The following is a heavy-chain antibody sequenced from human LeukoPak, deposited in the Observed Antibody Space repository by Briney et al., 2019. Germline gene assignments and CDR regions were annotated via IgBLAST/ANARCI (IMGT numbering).Heavy chain of an antibody. V-gene: IGHV1-24*01. CDR2: FDPEDGET. CDR1: GYTLTELS. J-gene: IGHJ6*02. Sequence: VASVKVSCKVSGYTLTELSMHWVRQAPGKGLEWMGGFDPEDGETIYAQKFQGRVTMTEDTSTDTAYMELNSLRSDDTAVYYCATDPGETVPVAKGPRGDYCYGMDVWGQGTTVTVSS. D-gene: IGHD2-2*01. CDR3: ATDPGETVPVAKGPRGDYCYGMDV.